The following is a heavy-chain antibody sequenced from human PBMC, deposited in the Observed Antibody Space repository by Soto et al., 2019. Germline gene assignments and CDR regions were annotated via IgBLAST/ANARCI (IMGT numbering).Heavy chain of an antibody. Sequence: QVQLVQSGAEVKEPGASVKISCKAYGYTFTSYGISWVRQAPGQGLEWMSWISAYNGDTNYAQKVQGRVTMTTDTSTSTAFMELRSLRFDDTAVYYCVRDPDGHIDFDYWGQGTLVTVSS. CDR2: ISAYNGDT. V-gene: IGHV1-18*01. CDR1: GYTFTSYG. CDR3: VRDPDGHIDFDY. J-gene: IGHJ4*02.